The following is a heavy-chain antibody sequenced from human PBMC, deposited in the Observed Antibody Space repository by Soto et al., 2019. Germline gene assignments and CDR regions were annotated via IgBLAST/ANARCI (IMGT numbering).Heavy chain of an antibody. CDR2: INHSGST. CDR3: ARGYSSSWYMAYYFDY. D-gene: IGHD6-13*01. V-gene: IGHV4-34*01. CDR1: GGSFSGYY. J-gene: IGHJ4*02. Sequence: SETLSLTCAVYGGSFSGYYWSWIRQPPGKGLEWIGEINHSGSTNYNPSLKSRVTISVDTSKNQFSLKLSSVTAADTAVYYCARGYSSSWYMAYYFDYWGQGTLVTVSS.